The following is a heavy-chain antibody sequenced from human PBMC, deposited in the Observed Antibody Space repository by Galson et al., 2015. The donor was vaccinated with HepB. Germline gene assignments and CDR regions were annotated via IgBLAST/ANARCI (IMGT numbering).Heavy chain of an antibody. J-gene: IGHJ4*02. CDR3: ASEATGWSSRYFDY. CDR2: IWYTGNNK. V-gene: IGHV3-33*01. Sequence: SLRLSCAASGFSFNTHGMHWVRQGPGKGLEWVANIWYTGNNKYYADSVKGRFNISRDNTKDTLFLQMNGLRVEDTAVDFCASEATGWSSRYFDYWGPGARVTVSS. D-gene: IGHD6-19*01. CDR1: GFSFNTHG.